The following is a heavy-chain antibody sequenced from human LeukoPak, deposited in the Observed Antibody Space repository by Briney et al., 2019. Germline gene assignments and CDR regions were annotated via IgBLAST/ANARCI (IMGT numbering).Heavy chain of an antibody. Sequence: VASVKVSCKASLDTFSSYAISWGRQAPGRGLEWMGRIIPSFGTANYAQKLRGGVTITADASTSTRYMELCSLRSEKTAVCYCASGKPCSSPSCYAGTEYTQNWGPSTPGTVSS. J-gene: IGHJ1*01. CDR3: ASGKPCSSPSCYAGTEYTQN. D-gene: IGHD2-2*01. CDR2: IIPSFGTA. CDR1: LDTFSSYA. V-gene: IGHV1-69*13.